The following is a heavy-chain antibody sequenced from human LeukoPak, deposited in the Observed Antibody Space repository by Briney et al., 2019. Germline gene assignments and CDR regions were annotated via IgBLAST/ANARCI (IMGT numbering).Heavy chain of an antibody. CDR3: ARDDGGQGDY. J-gene: IGHJ4*02. CDR2: SKNRAQNYIT. Sequence: GGSLRLSCAASGFMFNSYVMSWVRQAPGKGLEWIGRSKNRAQNYITQYAAFVQGRFTISRDDSKNSLYLQINTLKTEDTAVYYCARDDGGQGDYWGQGTLVTVSS. V-gene: IGHV3-72*01. D-gene: IGHD2-15*01. CDR1: GFMFNSYV.